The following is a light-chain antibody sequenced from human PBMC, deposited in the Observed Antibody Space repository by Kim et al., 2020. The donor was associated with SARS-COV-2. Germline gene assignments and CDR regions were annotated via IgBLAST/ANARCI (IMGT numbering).Light chain of an antibody. CDR2: QDN. V-gene: IGLV3-1*01. CDR1: KLGDKY. J-gene: IGLJ1*01. Sequence: SYELTQPPSVSVSPGQTASITCSGYKLGDKYVSWYQQKPGQFPVVVIYQDNQRPSGIFERFSGSNSGNTATLTISGTQAMDEADYYCQAWDSSTHNYVFG. CDR3: QAWDSSTHNYV.